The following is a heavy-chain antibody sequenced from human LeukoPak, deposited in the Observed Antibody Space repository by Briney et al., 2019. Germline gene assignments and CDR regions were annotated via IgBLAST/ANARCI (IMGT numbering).Heavy chain of an antibody. J-gene: IGHJ4*02. Sequence: GGSLRLSCAASGFTFSSYSMNWVRQAPGKGLEWVSSISSSSSYIYYADSVKGRFTISRDNAKNSLYLQMNSLRAEDTAVYYCARDGDSVVRGADYWGQGTLVTVSS. CDR1: GFTFSSYS. CDR2: ISSSSSYI. V-gene: IGHV3-21*01. CDR3: ARDGDSVVRGADY. D-gene: IGHD3-10*01.